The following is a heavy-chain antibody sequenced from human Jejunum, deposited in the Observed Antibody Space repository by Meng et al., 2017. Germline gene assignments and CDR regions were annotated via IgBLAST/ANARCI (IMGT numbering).Heavy chain of an antibody. CDR3: ARVEAPEDDY. J-gene: IGHJ4*02. CDR1: GYTFTDYY. CDR2: IQPDSGVT. Sequence: QDRLVQSGAEGKKPGTSVTVSCKTSGYTFTDYYIHWVRQSPGQGLEWMGRIQPDSGVTSFAQKFRGRLTLTRDTSINTAYMDLSTLTSDDTAVYYCARVEAPEDDYWGQGTLVTVSS. V-gene: IGHV1-2*06.